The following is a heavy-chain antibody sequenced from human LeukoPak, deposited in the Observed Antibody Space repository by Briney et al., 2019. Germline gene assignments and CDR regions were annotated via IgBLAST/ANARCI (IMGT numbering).Heavy chain of an antibody. V-gene: IGHV4-59*01. D-gene: IGHD1-26*01. CDR1: GGSISSYY. J-gene: IGHJ3*02. CDR3: ARGQELLPHAFDI. CDR2: IYYSGST. Sequence: PSETLSLTCTVSGGSISSYYWSWIRQPPGKGLEWIGYIYYSGSTNYNPSLKSRVTISVDTSKNQFSLKLSSVTAADTAVYYCARGQELLPHAFDIWGQGTMVTVSS.